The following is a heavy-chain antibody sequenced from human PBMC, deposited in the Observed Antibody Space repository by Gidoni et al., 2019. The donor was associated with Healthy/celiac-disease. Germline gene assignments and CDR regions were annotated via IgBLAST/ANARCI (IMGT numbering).Heavy chain of an antibody. CDR3: TIDPNSEWIQLWGLEFDY. V-gene: IGHV3-15*07. D-gene: IGHD5-18*01. CDR2: IKSKTEGGTT. CDR1: GFTFSNAW. J-gene: IGHJ4*02. Sequence: EVQLVESGGGLVKPGGSLRLSCAASGFTFSNAWTNWDRQAPGKGLEWVGRIKSKTEGGTTDYAAPVKGRFTISRDDSKNTLYLQMNSLKTEDTAVYYCTIDPNSEWIQLWGLEFDYWGQGTLVTVSS.